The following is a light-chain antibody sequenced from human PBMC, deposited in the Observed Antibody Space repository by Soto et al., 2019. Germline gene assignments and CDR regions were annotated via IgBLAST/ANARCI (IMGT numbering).Light chain of an antibody. CDR2: KAS. J-gene: IGKJ1*01. V-gene: IGKV1-5*03. Sequence: DIQMTQSPSTLSASVGDRVTITCRASQSISSWLAWYQQKPGKAPKLLIYKASSLESGVPSRFSGSGSGTEFTLSISSLQPDDSATYYCQQYNSPWTFGQGTKVEIK. CDR3: QQYNSPWT. CDR1: QSISSW.